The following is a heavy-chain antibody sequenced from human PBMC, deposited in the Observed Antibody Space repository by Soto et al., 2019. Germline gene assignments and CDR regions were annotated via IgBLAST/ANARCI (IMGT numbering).Heavy chain of an antibody. V-gene: IGHV4-4*02. CDR2: IYHSGTT. J-gene: IGHJ4*02. CDR1: GDSFSSNTW. CDR3: AVPGRGYFDC. Sequence: PSETLSLTCAVSGDSFSSNTWWTWVRQPPGKGLEWIGEIYHSGTTNYNPSLKGRVTISADRSKNLFSLTLTSLIAADTAVYYVAVPGRGYFDCWGQRTLGTVSS.